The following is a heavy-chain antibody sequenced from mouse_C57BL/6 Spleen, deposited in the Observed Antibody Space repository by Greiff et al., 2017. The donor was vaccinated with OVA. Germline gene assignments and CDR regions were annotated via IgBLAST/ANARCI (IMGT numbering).Heavy chain of an antibody. CDR2: ICWNDDK. V-gene: IGHV8-5*01. D-gene: IGHD4-1*01. CDR1: GFSLSTSNMG. CDR3: AQIALPGSYFDY. J-gene: IGHJ2*01. Sequence: QVTLKESGPGLLQPSPTLCLTCSFSGFSLSTSNMGIVWLRPPSGMGLVWLVHICWNDDKYYNPFLKSRLTITKDTSNNQVFLKITSVETADTATYYCAQIALPGSYFDYWGQGTTLTVSA.